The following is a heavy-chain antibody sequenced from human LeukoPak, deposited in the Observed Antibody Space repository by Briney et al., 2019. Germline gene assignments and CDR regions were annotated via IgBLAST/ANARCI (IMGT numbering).Heavy chain of an antibody. Sequence: SETLSLTCTVSGGSISSYYWSWIRQPPGKGLEWIGYIYYSGSTNYNPSLKSRVTISVDTSKNQFSLKLSSVTAADTAVYYCARHYCSSTSCFLYDAFDIWGQGTMVTVSS. CDR3: ARHYCSSTSCFLYDAFDI. CDR1: GGSISSYY. V-gene: IGHV4-59*08. J-gene: IGHJ3*02. D-gene: IGHD2-2*01. CDR2: IYYSGST.